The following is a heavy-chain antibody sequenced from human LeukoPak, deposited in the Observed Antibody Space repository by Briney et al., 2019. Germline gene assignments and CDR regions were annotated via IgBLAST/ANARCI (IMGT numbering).Heavy chain of an antibody. CDR3: ARDLRGYSYYYGMDV. CDR1: GYTFTSYY. CDR2: FNPSGGST. V-gene: IGHV1-46*01. D-gene: IGHD5-12*01. J-gene: IGHJ6*02. Sequence: GASVKVSCKASGYTFTSYYMHWVRQAPGQGLEWMGIFNPSGGSTSYAQKFQGRVTMTRDTSTSTVYMELSSLRSEDTAVYYCARDLRGYSYYYGMDVWGQGTTVTVSS.